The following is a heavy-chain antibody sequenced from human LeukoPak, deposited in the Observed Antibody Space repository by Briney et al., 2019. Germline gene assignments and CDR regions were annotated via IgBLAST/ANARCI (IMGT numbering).Heavy chain of an antibody. CDR3: ARDLGHAGTIPDY. V-gene: IGHV3-30*03. Sequence: GSLRLSCAASGFTFSIYGMHWVRQAPGKGLEWVAVISYDGSNKYYADSVKGRFTISRDNSKNTLYLQMNSLRAEDTAVYYCARDLGHAGTIPDYWGQGTLVTVSS. J-gene: IGHJ4*02. D-gene: IGHD6-13*01. CDR1: GFTFSIYG. CDR2: ISYDGSNK.